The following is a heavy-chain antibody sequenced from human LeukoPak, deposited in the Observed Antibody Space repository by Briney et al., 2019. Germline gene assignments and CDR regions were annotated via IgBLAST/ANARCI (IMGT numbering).Heavy chain of an antibody. CDR2: IYSGGNS. V-gene: IGHV3-66*01. J-gene: IGHJ5*02. Sequence: PGGSLRLSCAAPGFTVSSNYISWVRQAPGKGLEWVSIIYSGGNSYYADSVKGRFTISRDNSKNTLYLQMNSLRVEDTAVYYCARDVSAWGQGTLVTVSS. D-gene: IGHD2/OR15-2a*01. CDR1: GFTVSSNY. CDR3: ARDVSA.